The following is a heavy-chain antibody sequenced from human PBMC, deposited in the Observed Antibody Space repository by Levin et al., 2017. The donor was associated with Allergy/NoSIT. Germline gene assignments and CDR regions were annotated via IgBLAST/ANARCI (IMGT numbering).Heavy chain of an antibody. D-gene: IGHD2/OR15-2a*01. CDR3: ARVRAVLDPTTDYYGMDV. CDR1: GCTFTSYG. CDR2: ISAYNGNT. V-gene: IGHV1-18*01. Sequence: PAASVKVSCKASGCTFTSYGISWVRQAPGQGLEWMGWISAYNGNTNYAQKLQGRVTMTTDTSTSTAYMELRSLRSDDTAVYYCARVRAVLDPTTDYYGMDVWGQGTTVTVSS. J-gene: IGHJ6*02.